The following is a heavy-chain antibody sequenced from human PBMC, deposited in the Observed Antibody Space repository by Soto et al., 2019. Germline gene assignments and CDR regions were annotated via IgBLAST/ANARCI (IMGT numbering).Heavy chain of an antibody. CDR3: ARDLGFGAAAGTPDSGPH. V-gene: IGHV3-48*01. CDR1: GFTFSSYS. J-gene: IGHJ1*01. Sequence: PGGSLRLSCAASGFTFSSYSMNWVRQAPGKGLEWVSYISSSSSTIYYADSVKGRFTISRDNAKNSLYLQMNSLRAEDTAVYYCARDLGFGAAAGTPDSGPHWGQGTLVTVSS. CDR2: ISSSSSTI. D-gene: IGHD6-13*01.